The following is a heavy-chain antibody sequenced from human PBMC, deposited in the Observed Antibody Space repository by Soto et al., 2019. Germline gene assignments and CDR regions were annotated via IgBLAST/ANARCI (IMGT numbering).Heavy chain of an antibody. CDR3: ARLNSAYAVDY. CDR1: GYTFTDYG. CDR2: ISTWRDDK. J-gene: IGHJ4*02. V-gene: IGHV1-18*04. D-gene: IGHD5-12*01. Sequence: EASVKVSCKASGYTFTDYGFSWVRQAPGQRPEWMGWISTWRDDKRDTHKFRDRVTMTTDTSTSTAYLELRSLRSDDTAVYYCARLNSAYAVDYWGQGTLVTVSS.